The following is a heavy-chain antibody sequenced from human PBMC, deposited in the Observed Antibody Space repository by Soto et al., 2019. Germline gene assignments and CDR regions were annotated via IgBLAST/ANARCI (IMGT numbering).Heavy chain of an antibody. Sequence: SETLSLTCTVSGGSISSYYWSWIRQPPGKGLEWIGYIYYSGSTNYNPSLKSRVTISVDTSKNQFSLKLSSVTAADPAVYYCARHRRESAYSSSYVGDFDYWGQGTLVTVSS. CDR2: IYYSGST. CDR3: ARHRRESAYSSSYVGDFDY. D-gene: IGHD6-6*01. CDR1: GGSISSYY. J-gene: IGHJ4*02. V-gene: IGHV4-59*08.